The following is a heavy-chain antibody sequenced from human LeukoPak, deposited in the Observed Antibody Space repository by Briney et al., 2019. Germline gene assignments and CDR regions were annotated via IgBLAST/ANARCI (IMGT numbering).Heavy chain of an antibody. V-gene: IGHV3-23*01. CDR1: GFTFTSYA. J-gene: IGHJ3*02. CDR3: AKPNSGYTAFHI. CDR2: ISSSGGSX. D-gene: IGHD3-22*01. Sequence: GGSLRLSCAASGFTFTSYAMSWVRQAPGKGLXXXSAISSSGGSXXXAXXXXXRFTISRDNSKNTLYLQMNSLRAEDTAVYYCAKPNSGYTAFHIWGQGTMVTVSS.